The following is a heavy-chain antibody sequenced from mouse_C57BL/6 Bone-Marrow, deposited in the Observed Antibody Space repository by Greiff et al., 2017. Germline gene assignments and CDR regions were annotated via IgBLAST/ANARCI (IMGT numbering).Heavy chain of an antibody. Sequence: QVHVKQSGAELAKPGASVKLSCKASGYTFTSYWMHWVKQRPGQGLEWIGYINPSSGYTKYNQKFKDKATLTADKSSSTAYMQLSSLTYEDSAVYYCARERYDYDDAMDYWGQGTSVTVSS. V-gene: IGHV1-7*01. CDR3: ARERYDYDDAMDY. CDR2: INPSSGYT. J-gene: IGHJ4*01. CDR1: GYTFTSYW. D-gene: IGHD2-4*01.